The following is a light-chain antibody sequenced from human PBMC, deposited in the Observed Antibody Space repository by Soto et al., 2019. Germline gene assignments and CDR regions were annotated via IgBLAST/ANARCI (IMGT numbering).Light chain of an antibody. J-gene: IGKJ4*01. CDR2: DAS. CDR1: RSVSSY. CDR3: QQRSNWPLT. Sequence: EIVLTQSPATLSLSPGESATLSCRASRSVSSYLAWYQQKPGQAPRLLIYDASNRATGIPARFSGSGSGTDFTLTISSLEPEDFAVYYCQQRSNWPLTFGGGTKVDIK. V-gene: IGKV3-11*01.